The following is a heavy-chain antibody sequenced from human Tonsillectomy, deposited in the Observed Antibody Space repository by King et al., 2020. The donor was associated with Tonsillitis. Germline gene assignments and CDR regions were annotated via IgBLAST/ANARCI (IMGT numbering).Heavy chain of an antibody. D-gene: IGHD3-9*01. CDR1: GGSISSYY. J-gene: IGHJ4*02. V-gene: IGHV4-59*01. Sequence: VQLQESGPGLVKPSETLSLTCTVSGGSISSYYWSWIRQPPGEGLELIGSIYYIGSTNYNPSLQSRFTISVDTSKNQFSLRLSSVTAADTAVYYCASPYPVLKYWGQGTLVTVSS. CDR3: ASPYPVLKY. CDR2: IYYIGST.